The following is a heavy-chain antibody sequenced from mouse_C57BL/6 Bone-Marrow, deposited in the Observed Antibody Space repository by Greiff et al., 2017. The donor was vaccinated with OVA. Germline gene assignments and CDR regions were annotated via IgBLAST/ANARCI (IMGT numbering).Heavy chain of an antibody. V-gene: IGHV5-4*03. D-gene: IGHD2-3*01. Sequence: DVKLVESGGGLVKPGGSLKLSCAASGFTFSSYAMSWVRQTPEKSLEWVATISDGGSYTYYPDNVKGRFTISRDNAKNNLYLQMSHLKSEDTAMYYCARVGGYYWFAYWGQGTLVTVSA. CDR3: ARVGGYYWFAY. CDR1: GFTFSSYA. CDR2: ISDGGSYT. J-gene: IGHJ3*01.